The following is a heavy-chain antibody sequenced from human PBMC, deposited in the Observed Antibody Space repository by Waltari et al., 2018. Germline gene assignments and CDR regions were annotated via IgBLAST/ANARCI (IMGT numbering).Heavy chain of an antibody. CDR1: GFTFDDYA. CDR3: AKEGYLNYYDSSGYYSTAGSFDY. D-gene: IGHD3-22*01. J-gene: IGHJ4*02. V-gene: IGHV3-9*01. CDR2: ISWNSGII. Sequence: EVQLVESGGGLVQPGRSLRLSCAASGFTFDDYAMHWVRQAPGKGLEWVSGISWNSGIIGYADSVKGRFTISRDNAKNSLYLQMNSLRAEDTALYYCAKEGYLNYYDSSGYYSTAGSFDYWGQGTLVTVSS.